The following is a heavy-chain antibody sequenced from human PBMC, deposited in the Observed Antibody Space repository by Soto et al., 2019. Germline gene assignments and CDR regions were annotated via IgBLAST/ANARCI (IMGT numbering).Heavy chain of an antibody. CDR1: GDSVSSNSAA. CDR3: ARATYDFWSGYAYYYYGMDI. J-gene: IGHJ6*02. V-gene: IGHV6-1*01. CDR2: KYYRYKWYN. Sequence: SQTLSLTCAISGDSVSSNSAAWNWIRQSPSRGLEWLGRKYYRYKWYNDYAVSVKSRITIYPDTSKNQFSLQLNSVTPEDTAVYYCARATYDFWSGYAYYYYGMDIWGQGTTVTVSS. D-gene: IGHD3-3*01.